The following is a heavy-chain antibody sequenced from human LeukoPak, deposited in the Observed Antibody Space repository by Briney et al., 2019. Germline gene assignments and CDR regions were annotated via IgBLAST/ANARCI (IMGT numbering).Heavy chain of an antibody. D-gene: IGHD3-3*01. CDR2: INPSGGST. CDR1: GYTFTSYY. V-gene: IGHV1-46*01. Sequence: ASVKVSCKASGYTFTSYYMHWVRQAPGQGLEWMGIINPSGGSTSYAQKFQGRVTMTRNTSISTAYMELSSLRSEDTAVYYCARAHYIWSGYYTDQHDYDYWGQGTLVTVSS. CDR3: ARAHYIWSGYYTDQHDYDY. J-gene: IGHJ4*02.